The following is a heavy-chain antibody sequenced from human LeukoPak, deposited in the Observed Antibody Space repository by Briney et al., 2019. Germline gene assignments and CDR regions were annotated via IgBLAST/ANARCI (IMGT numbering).Heavy chain of an antibody. Sequence: SETLSLTCTVSGDPISSNSNYKWSWLRQPPGKGLVWIGYIYYHGSTNYNPSLKSRVTFSVDTSKNQFSLKLRSVTAADTAVYYCAREYSGFDYWGQGTLVSVSS. V-gene: IGHV4-61*01. CDR1: GDPISSNSNYK. CDR2: IYYHGST. D-gene: IGHD6-13*01. CDR3: AREYSGFDY. J-gene: IGHJ4*02.